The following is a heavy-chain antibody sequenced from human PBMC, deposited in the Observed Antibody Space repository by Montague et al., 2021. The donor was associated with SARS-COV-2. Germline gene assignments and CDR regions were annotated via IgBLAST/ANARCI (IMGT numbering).Heavy chain of an antibody. CDR1: GFSLISDGVG. D-gene: IGHD2-8*02. V-gene: IGHV2-5*01. CDR3: AHSLRFSSLVDFDS. Sequence: PALVKPTQTLTLTCTFSGFSLISDGVGVGWIRQPPGKALEWLALIFWNDDKRYNSSLKNRLTVTKDTSKNQVVLTTTNMDPLDTGTYYCAHSLRFSSLVDFDSWGQGTLVTVAS. J-gene: IGHJ4*02. CDR2: IFWNDDK.